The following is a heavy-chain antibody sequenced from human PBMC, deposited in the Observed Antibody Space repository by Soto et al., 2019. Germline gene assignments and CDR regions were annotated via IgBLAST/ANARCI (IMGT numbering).Heavy chain of an antibody. CDR2: IYPGDSDT. D-gene: IGHD5-18*01. J-gene: IGHJ4*02. CDR1: GYSFSNHW. V-gene: IGHV5-51*01. Sequence: EVQLVQPGAEVKKPGESLKISCQSSGYSFSNHWIGWEGQMQGNDLEWVGIIYPGDSDTRYSPSSQGQVTISADKSTNTASLQWSRRKASETAMNYCARRDLGSDGYSRFDYRGQGTLVTVSS. CDR3: ARRDLGSDGYSRFDY.